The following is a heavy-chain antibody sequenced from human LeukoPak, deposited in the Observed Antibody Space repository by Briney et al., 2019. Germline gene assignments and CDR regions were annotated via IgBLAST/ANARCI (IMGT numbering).Heavy chain of an antibody. J-gene: IGHJ4*02. CDR3: ARGYYDFWSGYPYYFDY. Sequence: ASVKVSCTASGYTFTSYGISWVRQAPGQGPEWMGWISAYNGNTNYAQKLQGRVTMTTDTSTSTAYMELRSLRSDDTAVYYCARGYYDFWSGYPYYFDYWGQGTLVTVSS. V-gene: IGHV1-18*01. CDR2: ISAYNGNT. D-gene: IGHD3-3*01. CDR1: GYTFTSYG.